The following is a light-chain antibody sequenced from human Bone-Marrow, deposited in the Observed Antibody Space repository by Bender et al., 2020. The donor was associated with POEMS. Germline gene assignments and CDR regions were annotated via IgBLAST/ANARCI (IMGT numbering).Light chain of an antibody. J-gene: IGLJ2*01. CDR1: SGSITNNH. CDR2: ADN. CDR3: QSYDDNNVI. Sequence: FMLAQPHSVSESPGKTISISCTRTSGSITNNHVHWYRQRPGSSPTSVLYADNRRPSGVPDRFSGSIDSSSNSASLIISGLRTDDEADYYCQSYDDNNVIFGGGTKLTVL. V-gene: IGLV6-57*01.